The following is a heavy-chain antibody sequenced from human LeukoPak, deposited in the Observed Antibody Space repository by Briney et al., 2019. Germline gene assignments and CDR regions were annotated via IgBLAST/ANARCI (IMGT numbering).Heavy chain of an antibody. CDR1: GGSISSSSYH. J-gene: IGHJ4*02. D-gene: IGHD6-13*01. Sequence: SETLSLTCTVSGGSISSSSYHWGWIRQPPGKGLEWIGSIYYSGSTYYNPSLKSRVTISVDTSKNQFSLKLSSVTAADTAVYYCARQRQQLVKRIDYWGQGTLVTVSS. CDR3: ARQRQQLVKRIDY. V-gene: IGHV4-39*01. CDR2: IYYSGST.